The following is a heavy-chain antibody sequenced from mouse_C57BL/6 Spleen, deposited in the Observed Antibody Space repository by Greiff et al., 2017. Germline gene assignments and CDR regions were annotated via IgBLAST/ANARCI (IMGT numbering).Heavy chain of an antibody. Sequence: QVPLQQSGPELVKPGASVKISCKASGYTFTDYYINWVKQRPGQGLEWIGWIYPGSGNTKYNEKFKGKATLTVDSSSSPAYMQLSSLTSEDSAVYFCAKGDYDYDVSWFAYWGQGTLVTVSA. J-gene: IGHJ3*01. D-gene: IGHD2-4*01. CDR1: GYTFTDYY. V-gene: IGHV1-84*01. CDR3: AKGDYDYDVSWFAY. CDR2: IYPGSGNT.